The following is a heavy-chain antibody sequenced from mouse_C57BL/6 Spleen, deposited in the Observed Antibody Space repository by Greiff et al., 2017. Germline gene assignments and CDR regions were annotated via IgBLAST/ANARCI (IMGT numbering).Heavy chain of an antibody. CDR1: GYTFTSYW. D-gene: IGHD2-4*01. CDR2: IDPSDRYT. CDR3: ARDGLRRYFDV. V-gene: IGHV1-69*01. Sequence: VQLQQPGAELVMPGASVKLSCKASGYTFTSYWMHWVKQRPGQGLEWIGAIDPSDRYTTYNQKFKGKSTLTVYTSSSTAYMHLSSLTSEDSAVYYCARDGLRRYFDVWGTGTTVTVSS. J-gene: IGHJ1*03.